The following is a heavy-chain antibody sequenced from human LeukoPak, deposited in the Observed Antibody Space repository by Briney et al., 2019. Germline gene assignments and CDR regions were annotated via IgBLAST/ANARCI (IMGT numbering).Heavy chain of an antibody. V-gene: IGHV3-66*01. Sequence: GGSLRLSCAASGFTVSSNYMSWVRQAPGKGLEWVSVIYSGGSTYYADSVKGRFTISRDNSKNTLYLQMNSLRAEDTAVYYCASGAYGNRCGMDVWGQGTTVTVSS. CDR3: ASGAYGNRCGMDV. J-gene: IGHJ6*02. D-gene: IGHD3-16*01. CDR1: GFTVSSNY. CDR2: IYSGGST.